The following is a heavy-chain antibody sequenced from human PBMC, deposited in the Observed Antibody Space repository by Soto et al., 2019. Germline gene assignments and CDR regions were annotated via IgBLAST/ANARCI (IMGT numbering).Heavy chain of an antibody. V-gene: IGHV1-46*01. D-gene: IGHD2-15*01. CDR3: ARDNGGPYDGYCSGGSCYQSSHYYYYGMDV. J-gene: IGHJ6*02. CDR2: INPSGGST. Sequence: ASVKVSCKASGYTFTSYYMHWVRQAPGQGLEWMGIINPSGGSTSYAQKFQGRVTMTRDTSTSTVYMELSSLRSEDTAVYYCARDNGGPYDGYCSGGSCYQSSHYYYYGMDVWGQGTTVTVSS. CDR1: GYTFTSYY.